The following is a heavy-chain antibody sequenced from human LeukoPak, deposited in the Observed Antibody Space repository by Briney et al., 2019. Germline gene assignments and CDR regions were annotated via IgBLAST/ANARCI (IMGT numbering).Heavy chain of an antibody. D-gene: IGHD3-3*01. V-gene: IGHV3-33*01. J-gene: IGHJ4*02. CDR1: GFTFSSYG. CDR2: IWYDGNNK. CDR3: ARDVAIFGVVIQYYFDY. Sequence: GGSLRLSCAASGFTFSSYGMHWVRQAPGKGLEWVAVIWYDGNNKYYVDSVKGRFTISRDNSQNTLYLQMNSLRAEDTAVYYCARDVAIFGVVIQYYFDYWGQGTLVTVSS.